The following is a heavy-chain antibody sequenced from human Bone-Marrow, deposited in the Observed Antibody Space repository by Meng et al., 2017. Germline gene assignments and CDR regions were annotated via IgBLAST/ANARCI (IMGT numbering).Heavy chain of an antibody. CDR2: ISADGSTI. V-gene: IGHV3-74*01. J-gene: IGHJ5*02. D-gene: IGHD3-10*01. Sequence: GGSLRLSCAASGFTFSSYAMSWVRQAPGKGLVWLSRISADGSTITYADSVKGRFTISRDNAKNTLYLQMNSLRVEDTAVYYCATLSVSGTNLWGQGTLVTVSS. CDR1: GFTFSSYA. CDR3: ATLSVSGTNL.